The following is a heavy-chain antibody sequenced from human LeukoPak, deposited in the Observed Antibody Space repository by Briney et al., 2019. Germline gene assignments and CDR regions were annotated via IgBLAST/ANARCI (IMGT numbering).Heavy chain of an antibody. J-gene: IGHJ4*02. V-gene: IGHV3-49*04. CDR3: TRSRSIFGVVITPNDY. Sequence: PGRSLRLSCTASGFTFGDYSMNWVRQAPGKGLEWVGFTRSKAYGGTTEYAASVKGRFTISRDDSKSIAYLQMKSLKTEDTGVYYCTRSRSIFGVVITPNDYWGQGTLVTVSS. D-gene: IGHD3-3*01. CDR2: TRSKAYGGTT. CDR1: GFTFGDYS.